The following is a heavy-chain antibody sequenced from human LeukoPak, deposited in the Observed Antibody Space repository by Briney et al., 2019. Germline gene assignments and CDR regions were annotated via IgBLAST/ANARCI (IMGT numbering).Heavy chain of an antibody. CDR3: ARAVHDSSGYYPPDFDY. V-gene: IGHV1-69*05. J-gene: IGHJ4*02. D-gene: IGHD3-22*01. CDR1: GGTFSSYA. CDR2: IIPIFCTA. Sequence: ASVKVSCKASGGTFSSYAISWVRQAPGQGLEWMGRIIPIFCTANYAQKFQGRVTITTDESTSTAYMELSSLRSEDTAVYYCARAVHDSSGYYPPDFDYWGQGTLVTVSS.